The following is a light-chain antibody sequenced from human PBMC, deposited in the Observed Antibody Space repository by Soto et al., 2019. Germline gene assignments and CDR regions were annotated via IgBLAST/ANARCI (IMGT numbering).Light chain of an antibody. V-gene: IGKV3-20*01. Sequence: EIVLTQSPGTLSLSPGERATLSCRASQTIDSIYIAWYQQKPGQAPRLLIYGASSWATGVPDRFSGSGSGTEFTLTISRLEPADFAVYYCQQYGSSPYTFGQGTKLEIK. CDR2: GAS. J-gene: IGKJ2*01. CDR1: QTIDSIY. CDR3: QQYGSSPYT.